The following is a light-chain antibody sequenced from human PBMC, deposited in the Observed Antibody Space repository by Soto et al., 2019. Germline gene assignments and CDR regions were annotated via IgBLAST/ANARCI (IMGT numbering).Light chain of an antibody. J-gene: IGKJ3*01. Sequence: ETVMTQSPATLSVSPGERATLSCRASQSVSTNLAWYQQRPGQSPRLLIYGASTRATGIPARFSGSGSGTAFTLPISSLQSEDFAVYYCQQYNKWPLFTFGPGTRVDIK. CDR2: GAS. CDR3: QQYNKWPLFT. V-gene: IGKV3-15*01. CDR1: QSVSTN.